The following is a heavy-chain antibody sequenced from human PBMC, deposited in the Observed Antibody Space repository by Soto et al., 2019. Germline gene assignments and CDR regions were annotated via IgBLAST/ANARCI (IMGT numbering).Heavy chain of an antibody. CDR1: GFTFSSYA. CDR3: ARERPSHGDYGGGAFDI. V-gene: IGHV3-33*08. J-gene: IGHJ3*02. D-gene: IGHD4-17*01. CDR2: IWYDGSNK. Sequence: PGGSLRLSCAASGFTFSSYAMSWVRQAPGKGLEWVAVIWYDGSNKYYADSVKGRFTISRDNAKNSLYLQMNSLRDEDTAVYYCARERPSHGDYGGGAFDIWGQGTMVTVSS.